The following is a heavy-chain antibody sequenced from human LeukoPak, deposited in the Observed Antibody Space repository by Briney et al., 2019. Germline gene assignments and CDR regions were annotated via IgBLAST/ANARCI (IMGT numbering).Heavy chain of an antibody. CDR3: ARVGDSSGTPLDY. CDR2: ISSSSSYI. V-gene: IGHV3-21*01. CDR1: GFTFSSYS. Sequence: GGSLRLSCAASGFTFSSYSMNWVRQAPGKGLEWVSSISSSSSYIYYADSVKGRFTISRDNAKNSLYLQMNSLRAEDTAVYYCARVGDSSGTPLDYWGQGTLDTVSS. D-gene: IGHD3-22*01. J-gene: IGHJ4*02.